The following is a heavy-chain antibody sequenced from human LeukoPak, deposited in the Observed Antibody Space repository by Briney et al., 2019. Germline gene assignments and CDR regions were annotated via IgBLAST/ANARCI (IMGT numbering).Heavy chain of an antibody. V-gene: IGHV4-34*01. CDR3: ASGRHKTAYQGDY. D-gene: IGHD3-9*01. J-gene: IGHJ4*02. CDR2: INHSGST. Sequence: PSETLSLTCAVYGGSFSGYYWSWIRQPPGKGLEWIGEINHSGSTNYNPSLKSRVTISVDKSKNQFSLRLSSVTAADTAVYYCASGRHKTAYQGDYWGQGTLVTVSS. CDR1: GGSFSGYY.